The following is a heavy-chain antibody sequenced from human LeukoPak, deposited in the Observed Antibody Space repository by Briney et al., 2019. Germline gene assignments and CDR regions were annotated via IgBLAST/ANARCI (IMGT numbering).Heavy chain of an antibody. CDR1: GFTFADYS. V-gene: IGHV3-20*04. CDR2: INWNGGGT. Sequence: GGSLRLSCAASGFTFADYSMSWVRQAPGKGLERVSGINWNGGGTGYADSVKGRFTISRDNAKNTLYLQMNSLRAEDTALYYCARGGSSPCFVDVWGKGTTVTVSS. J-gene: IGHJ6*04. D-gene: IGHD6-6*01. CDR3: ARGGSSPCFVDV.